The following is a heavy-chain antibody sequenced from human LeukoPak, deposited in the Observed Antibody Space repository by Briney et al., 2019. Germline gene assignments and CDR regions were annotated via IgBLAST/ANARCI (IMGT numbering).Heavy chain of an antibody. D-gene: IGHD2-2*01. J-gene: IGHJ4*02. CDR2: INPNSGGT. V-gene: IGHV1-2*02. CDR3: AVTHKYQLLSYYFDY. Sequence: GASVKVSCKASGYTFTGYYMHWVRQAPGQGLEWMGWINPNSGGTNYAQKFQGRDTMTRDTSISTAYMELSRLRSDDTAVYYCAVTHKYQLLSYYFDYWGQGTLVTVSS. CDR1: GYTFTGYY.